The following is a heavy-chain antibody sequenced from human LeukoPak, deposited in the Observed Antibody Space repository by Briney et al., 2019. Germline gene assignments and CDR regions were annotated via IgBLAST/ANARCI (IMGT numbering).Heavy chain of an antibody. J-gene: IGHJ5*02. CDR2: ISGGGSST. CDR3: AKGSGINHYHWIDP. CDR1: KFTFSNYA. V-gene: IGHV3-23*01. Sequence: GGSLRLSCAASKFTFSNYAMKWLPQAPGKEREWVSGISGGGSSTYYADSVKGRFTISGDNSKNTLYLQMDSLRAENTALYYWAKGSGINHYHWIDPWGQGTLVTVSS. D-gene: IGHD1-14*01.